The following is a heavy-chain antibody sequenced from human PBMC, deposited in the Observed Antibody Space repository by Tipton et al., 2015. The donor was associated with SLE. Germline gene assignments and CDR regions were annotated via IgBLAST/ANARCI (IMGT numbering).Heavy chain of an antibody. J-gene: IGHJ4*02. CDR2: IKQDGREK. CDR1: GFRFSSYW. Sequence: SLRLSCAASGFRFSSYWMSWVRQAPGKGLEWVANIKQDGREKYLVDSVKGRFTISRDNAKNSLYLQMNSLRVEDTAVYFCARDGESSAWYHPFDYWGQGPLVTVSS. V-gene: IGHV3-7*01. CDR3: ARDGESSAWYHPFDY. D-gene: IGHD6-13*01.